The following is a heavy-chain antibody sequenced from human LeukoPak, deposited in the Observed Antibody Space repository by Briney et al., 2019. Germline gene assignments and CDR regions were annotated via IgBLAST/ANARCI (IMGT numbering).Heavy chain of an antibody. CDR1: GGSFSGYY. V-gene: IGHV4-34*01. CDR2: INHSGST. Sequence: SETLSLTCAVYGGSFSGYYWSWIRQPPGKGLEWIGEINHSGSTNYNPSLKSRVTISVDTSKNQFSLKLGSVTAADTAVYYCARGHYYDSSGPYYFDYWGQGTLVTVSS. CDR3: ARGHYYDSSGPYYFDY. D-gene: IGHD3-22*01. J-gene: IGHJ4*02.